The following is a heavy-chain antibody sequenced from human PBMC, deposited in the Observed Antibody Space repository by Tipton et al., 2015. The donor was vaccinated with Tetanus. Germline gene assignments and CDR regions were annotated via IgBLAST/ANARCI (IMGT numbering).Heavy chain of an antibody. D-gene: IGHD1-7*01. CDR3: ARLRWNYSFRPYYFDS. J-gene: IGHJ4*02. CDR1: GYRFSSYW. Sequence: VQLVQSGAEVKKPGESLKISCKGSGYRFSSYWIGWVRQTPGKGLEWMAIIYPGDSDIKYSPSFQGQVTISADTSINTAYLQWSSLRASDSALFYCARLRWNYSFRPYYFDSWGLGTLVTVSS. V-gene: IGHV5-51*01. CDR2: IYPGDSDI.